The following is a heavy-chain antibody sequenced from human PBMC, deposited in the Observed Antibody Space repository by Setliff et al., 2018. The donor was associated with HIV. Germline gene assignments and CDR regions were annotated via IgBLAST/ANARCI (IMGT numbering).Heavy chain of an antibody. CDR1: GFTFTSYW. CDR3: VKGQFLEWFNWFDP. V-gene: IGHV3-7*01. J-gene: IGHJ5*02. Sequence: GGSLRLSCAASGFTFTSYWMIWVRQAPGKGLEWVANINQDGSEKNYVDSVKGRFTISRDNAKNTLYLQMSSLRSEDTAVYYCVKGQFLEWFNWFDPWGQGTLVTVSS. CDR2: INQDGSEK. D-gene: IGHD3-3*01.